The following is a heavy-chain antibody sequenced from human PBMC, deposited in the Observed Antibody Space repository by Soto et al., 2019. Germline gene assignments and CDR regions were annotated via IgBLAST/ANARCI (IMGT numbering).Heavy chain of an antibody. CDR1: GGSISSGGYY. CDR2: IYYSGST. J-gene: IGHJ3*02. D-gene: IGHD3-9*01. Sequence: SETLSLTCTVSGGSISSGGYYWSWIRQHPGKGLEWIGYIYYSGSTNYNPSLKSRVTISVDTSKNQFSLKLSPVTAADTAVYYCARALILTGYYIHDAFDIWGQGTMVTVSS. CDR3: ARALILTGYYIHDAFDI. V-gene: IGHV4-61*08.